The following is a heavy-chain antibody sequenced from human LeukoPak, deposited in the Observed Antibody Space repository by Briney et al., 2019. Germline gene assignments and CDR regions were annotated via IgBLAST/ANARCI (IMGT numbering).Heavy chain of an antibody. V-gene: IGHV5-51*01. J-gene: IGHJ4*02. Sequence: GESLKISCKGSGYSFTSYWIGWVRQMPGKGLEWMGIIYPGDSDTRYSPSFQGQVTISADKSISTAYLQWSSLKASDTAMYYCAIPSLGYFDWSPFDYWGQGTLVTVSS. CDR3: AIPSLGYFDWSPFDY. CDR1: GYSFTSYW. D-gene: IGHD3-9*01. CDR2: IYPGDSDT.